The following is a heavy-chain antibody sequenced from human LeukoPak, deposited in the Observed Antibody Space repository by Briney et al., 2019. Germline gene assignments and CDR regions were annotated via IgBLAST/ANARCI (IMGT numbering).Heavy chain of an antibody. CDR3: ATIGYNHYFDY. CDR1: GYTFTDYY. V-gene: IGHV1-2*02. J-gene: IGHJ4*02. D-gene: IGHD5-24*01. CDR2: INPNSGGT. Sequence: ALVKVSCKASGYTFTDYYLHWVRQAPGQGLEWMGWINPNSGGTNYAQTFQGRVTMTRDTSITTAYLELSRLRSDDTAVYYCATIGYNHYFDYWGPGTLATVSS.